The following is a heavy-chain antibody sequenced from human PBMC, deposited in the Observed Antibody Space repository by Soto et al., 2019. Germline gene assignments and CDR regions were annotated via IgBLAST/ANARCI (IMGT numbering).Heavy chain of an antibody. D-gene: IGHD6-13*01. J-gene: IGHJ4*02. V-gene: IGHV3-30-3*01. Sequence: PGGSLRLSCAASGFTFSSYAMHWVRQAPGKGLEWVAVISYDGSNKYYADSVKGRFTISRDNSKNTLYPQMSSLRGEDTAVYYCARKVAAAAAGSLHLDYGGQGTLVNFSP. CDR2: ISYDGSNK. CDR1: GFTFSSYA. CDR3: ARKVAAAAAGSLHLDY.